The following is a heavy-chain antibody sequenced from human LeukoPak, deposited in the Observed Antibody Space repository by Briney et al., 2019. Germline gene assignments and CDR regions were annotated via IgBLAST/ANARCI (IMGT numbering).Heavy chain of an antibody. CDR1: GGSFSGYY. Sequence: SETLSLTCAVYGGSFSGYYWSWIRQPPGKGLEWIWEINHSGSTSYNPSLKSRVTISVDTSKNQFSLKLSSVTAADTAVYYCARGFYGDYDYWGQGTLVTVSS. CDR2: INHSGST. J-gene: IGHJ4*02. D-gene: IGHD4-17*01. V-gene: IGHV4-34*01. CDR3: ARGFYGDYDY.